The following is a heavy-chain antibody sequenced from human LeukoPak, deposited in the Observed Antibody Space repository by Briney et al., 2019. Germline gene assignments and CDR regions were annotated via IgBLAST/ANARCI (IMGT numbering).Heavy chain of an antibody. D-gene: IGHD3-10*01. CDR2: ISGSGSGGST. Sequence: PGGSLRLSCAASGFTFSSYAMSWVRQAPGKGLEWVSAISGSGSGGSTYYADSVKGRFTISRDDSKNTLNLQMNSLRADDTAVYYCARLRGNTMVEYWGQGTLVTVSS. V-gene: IGHV3-23*01. CDR1: GFTFSSYA. CDR3: ARLRGNTMVEY. J-gene: IGHJ4*02.